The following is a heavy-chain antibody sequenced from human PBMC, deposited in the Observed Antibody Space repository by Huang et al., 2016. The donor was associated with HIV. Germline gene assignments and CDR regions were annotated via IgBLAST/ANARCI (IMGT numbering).Heavy chain of an antibody. CDR3: VTSRKTISGGRVGWFDP. CDR2: FGCIGGGT. CDR1: GKSVSEVA. V-gene: IGHV1-24*01. Sequence: QVQLVQFGAEVKKPGASVKVSCKVSGKSVSEVAMHWVRQAPGHGLEWMEGFGCIGGGTVYPQKFQGRGSMTEDTSTDTAYMEPSGLRSDDTAVYYCVTSRKTISGGRVGWFDPWGQGTLVTVSS. J-gene: IGHJ5*02. D-gene: IGHD3-3*01.